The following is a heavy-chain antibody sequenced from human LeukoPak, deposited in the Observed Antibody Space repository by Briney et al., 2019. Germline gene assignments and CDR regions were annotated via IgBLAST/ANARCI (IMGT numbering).Heavy chain of an antibody. CDR2: ISYDGSNK. CDR1: GFTFSSYG. J-gene: IGHJ4*02. CDR3: AKSGYHGSSGYN. Sequence: GGSLRLSCAASGFTFSSYGMHWVRQAPGKGLEWVAVISYDGSNKYYADSVKGRFTISRDNSKNTLYLQMNSLRAEDTAVYYCAKSGYHGSSGYNWGQGTLVTVSS. D-gene: IGHD3-22*01. V-gene: IGHV3-30*18.